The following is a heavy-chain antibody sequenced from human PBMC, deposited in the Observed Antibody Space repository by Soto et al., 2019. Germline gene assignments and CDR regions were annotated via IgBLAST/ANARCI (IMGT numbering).Heavy chain of an antibody. CDR2: ISSSGGTK. CDR1: GISLSSYS. J-gene: IGHJ3*02. CDR3: VRGMGIAAAGAQWSGFDI. V-gene: IGHV3-48*02. Sequence: PGGSLRLSCAASGISLSSYSMNWVRQAPGKGLEWVSYISSSGGTKYYADSVKGRFTISRDNAKNSLYLQMNSLRDGDTAVFYCVRGMGIAAAGAQWSGFDIWGQGTMVTVSS. D-gene: IGHD6-13*01.